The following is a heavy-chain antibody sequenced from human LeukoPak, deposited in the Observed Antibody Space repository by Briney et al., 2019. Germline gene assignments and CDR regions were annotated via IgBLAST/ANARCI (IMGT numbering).Heavy chain of an antibody. J-gene: IGHJ4*02. CDR2: IASDGSST. D-gene: IGHD3-22*01. CDR3: ATPLDYRDSSGFHQGGD. CDR1: GFTFSSYW. Sequence: GGSLRLSCAASGFTFSSYWMNWVRQAPGKGLVWVSRIASDGSSTTYADSVKGRFSISRDNAKNSLYLQMTSLRAEDTAMYYCATPLDYRDSSGFHQGGDWGQGTLVTVSS. V-gene: IGHV3-74*01.